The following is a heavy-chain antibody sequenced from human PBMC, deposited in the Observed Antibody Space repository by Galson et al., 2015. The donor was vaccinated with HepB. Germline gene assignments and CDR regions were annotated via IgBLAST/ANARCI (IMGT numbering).Heavy chain of an antibody. Sequence: SLRLSCAASGFTFSNAWMSWVRQAPGKGLEWVGRIKSKTDGGTTDYAAPVKGRFTISRDDSKNTLYLQMNSLKTEDTAVYYCTASTPDYDYIWGSIHYAFDIWGQGTMVTVSS. D-gene: IGHD3-16*01. V-gene: IGHV3-15*01. CDR1: GFTFSNAW. J-gene: IGHJ3*02. CDR3: TASTPDYDYIWGSIHYAFDI. CDR2: IKSKTDGGTT.